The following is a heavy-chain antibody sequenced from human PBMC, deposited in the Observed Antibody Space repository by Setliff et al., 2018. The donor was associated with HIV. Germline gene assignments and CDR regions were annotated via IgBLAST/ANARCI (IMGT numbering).Heavy chain of an antibody. D-gene: IGHD3-10*01. CDR1: GYSISSGYY. CDR2: IYHNGIT. CDR3: VREGGQGYSGSGSFYHRNFDL. V-gene: IGHV4-38-2*02. J-gene: IGHJ2*01. Sequence: KPSETLSLTCGVSGYSISSGYYWGWIRQPPGKGLEWIGSIYHNGITYYNPSLKSRVSTSVDMSKEQFSLKLKSVTAADTAVYYCVREGGQGYSGSGSFYHRNFDLWGRGTLVTVSS.